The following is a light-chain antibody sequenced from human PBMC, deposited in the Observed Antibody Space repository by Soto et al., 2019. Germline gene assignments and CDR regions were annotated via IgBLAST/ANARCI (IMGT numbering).Light chain of an antibody. CDR1: QGIRNY. J-gene: IGKJ1*01. CDR3: LQHNNYPRT. Sequence: DIQMTQSPSAMSASVGDRVTITCRASQGIRNYLAWFQQQPGKVPKRLIYDVSGLQSGVPSRFSGSGSGTEFTLTISSLQPEDFATYYCLQHNNYPRTFGQGTKVEIK. V-gene: IGKV1-17*03. CDR2: DVS.